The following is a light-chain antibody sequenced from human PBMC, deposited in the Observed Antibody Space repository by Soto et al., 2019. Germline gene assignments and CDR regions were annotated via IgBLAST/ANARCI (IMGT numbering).Light chain of an antibody. J-gene: IGKJ1*01. CDR3: QQYGSSSWT. V-gene: IGKV3-20*01. CDR1: HSVSSSY. Sequence: TLLTQSPGTRSLSPGERATLSCRASHSVSSSYLAWYQQKPGQAPRLLIYAGSSRATGIPDRFSGSGSGTDFTLTITSLEPEDFAVYYCQQYGSSSWTVGQGTKVDIK. CDR2: AGS.